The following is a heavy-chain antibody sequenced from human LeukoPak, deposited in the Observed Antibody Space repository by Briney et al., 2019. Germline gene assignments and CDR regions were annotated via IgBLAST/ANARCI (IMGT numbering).Heavy chain of an antibody. D-gene: IGHD3-10*01. CDR1: GFTFSSYG. V-gene: IGHV3-30*18. Sequence: GRSLRLSCAASGFTFSSYGMHWVRQAPGKGLEWVAVISYDGSNKYYADSVKGRFTISRDNSKNTLYLQMNSLRAEDTAVYYCAKDYGSGSYPNWFDPWGQGTLVTVSS. CDR3: AKDYGSGSYPNWFDP. J-gene: IGHJ5*02. CDR2: ISYDGSNK.